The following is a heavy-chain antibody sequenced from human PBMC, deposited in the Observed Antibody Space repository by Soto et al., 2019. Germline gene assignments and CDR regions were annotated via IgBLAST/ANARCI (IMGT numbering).Heavy chain of an antibody. CDR3: ARGGGVGVAGSAAFDM. D-gene: IGHD3-3*01. Sequence: QLHLVQSGAVVKKPGASVTVSCSASGYPVTAYYMHWVRQAPGRGLEWMGGINPATGAAKYTQTFQGRGTMTSDTSTDTVFMELSGLTSEDTAVFYWARGGGVGVAGSAAFDMWGQGTLVTVSS. CDR1: GYPVTAYY. CDR2: INPATGAA. V-gene: IGHV1-2*02. J-gene: IGHJ3*02.